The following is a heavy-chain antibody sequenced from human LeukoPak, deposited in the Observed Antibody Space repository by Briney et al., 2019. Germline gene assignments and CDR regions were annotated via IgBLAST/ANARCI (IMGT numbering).Heavy chain of an antibody. CDR3: ARVLISLPLYGMDV. CDR2: INHSGST. V-gene: IGHV4-34*01. CDR1: GGSFSGYY. Sequence: PSETLSLTCAVYGGSFSGYYWSWIRQPPGKGLEWIGEINHSGSTNYNPSLKSRVTISVDTSKNQFSLKLSSMTAADTAVYYCARVLISLPLYGMDVWGQGTTVTVSS. J-gene: IGHJ6*02. D-gene: IGHD3-16*01.